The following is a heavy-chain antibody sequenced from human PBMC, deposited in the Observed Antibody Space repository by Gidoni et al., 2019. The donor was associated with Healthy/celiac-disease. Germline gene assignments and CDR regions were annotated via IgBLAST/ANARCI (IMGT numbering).Heavy chain of an antibody. CDR1: GFTFTGHW. V-gene: IGHV3-7*01. D-gene: IGHD4-17*01. CDR3: ARVLTTGHSLYYYYYAMDV. J-gene: IGHJ6*02. Sequence: EVQLVESGGGLVQPGGSLRLSCAASGFTFTGHWMSWVRQAPGKGLEWVANIKQDGSVKYYVDSVRGRFTISRDNAKNSLFLQMNSLRAEDTAVFYCARVLTTGHSLYYYYYAMDVWGQGTTVTVSS. CDR2: IKQDGSVK.